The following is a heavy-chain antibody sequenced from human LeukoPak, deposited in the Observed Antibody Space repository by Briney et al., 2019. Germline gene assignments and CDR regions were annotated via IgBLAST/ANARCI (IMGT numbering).Heavy chain of an antibody. CDR3: AREQVDY. CDR2: INHSGST. J-gene: IGHJ4*02. Sequence: PSETLSLTCAVYGGSFSGYYWSWIRQPPGKGLEWIGEINHSGSTNYNSSLKSRVSISVDTSKNQFSLKLSSVTAADTAVYYCAREQVDYWGQGTLVTVSS. CDR1: GGSFSGYY. V-gene: IGHV4-34*01.